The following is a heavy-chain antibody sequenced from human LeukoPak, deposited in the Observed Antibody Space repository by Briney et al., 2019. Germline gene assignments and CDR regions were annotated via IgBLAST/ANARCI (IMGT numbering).Heavy chain of an antibody. CDR3: ARGDRPSSSGPTWGVFDY. V-gene: IGHV4-38-2*01. CDR2: IYHRGRT. Sequence: PSETLSLTCAVSGYSISSGYYWGWIRQPPGKGLEGIGSIYHRGRTYYNPSLKRRVTISVDTSKNQFSLKLSSVTAADAAVYYCARGDRPSSSGPTWGVFDYWGQGTLVTVSS. J-gene: IGHJ4*02. CDR1: GYSISSGYY. D-gene: IGHD3-22*01.